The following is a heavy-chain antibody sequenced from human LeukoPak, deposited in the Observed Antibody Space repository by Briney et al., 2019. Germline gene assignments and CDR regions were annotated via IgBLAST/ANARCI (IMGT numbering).Heavy chain of an antibody. CDR1: GYTFTNYD. CDR3: ARVTTISNYYFDY. D-gene: IGHD3-3*01. CDR2: MNPNTGDT. Sequence: GASVKVSCKASGYTFTNYDINWVRQAPGQGLEWMGWMNPNTGDTGYAQKFQGTITITRDTSISTAYMELSSLRSEDTAVYYCARVTTISNYYFDYWGQGTLVTVSS. J-gene: IGHJ4*02. V-gene: IGHV1-8*03.